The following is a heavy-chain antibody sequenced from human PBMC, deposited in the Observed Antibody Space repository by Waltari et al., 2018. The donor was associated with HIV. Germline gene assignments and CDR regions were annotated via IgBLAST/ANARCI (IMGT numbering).Heavy chain of an antibody. CDR1: GFSGSRNY. CDR3: ARDTMIVRAFDI. Sequence: EVWLVEPGGGLVQPGGSLRLPCAASGFSGSRNYISWVRQAPGKGLEWVSVIYSGGSTYYADSVKGRFTISRDNSKNTLYLQMNSLRAEDTAVYYCARDTMIVRAFDIWGQGTMVTVSS. V-gene: IGHV3-66*02. CDR2: IYSGGST. J-gene: IGHJ3*02. D-gene: IGHD3-22*01.